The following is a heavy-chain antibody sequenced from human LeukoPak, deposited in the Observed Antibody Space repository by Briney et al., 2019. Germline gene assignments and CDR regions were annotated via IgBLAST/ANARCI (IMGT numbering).Heavy chain of an antibody. Sequence: GESLKISCKGSGYSFTNYWIGWVRQMPGKGLEWMGIIYPGDSDTRYSPSFQGQVTISADKSISTAYLQMNSLRAEDTAVYYCAKEEWFGDLISLDYWGQGTLVTVSS. J-gene: IGHJ4*02. CDR3: AKEEWFGDLISLDY. CDR2: IYPGDSDT. V-gene: IGHV5-51*01. CDR1: GYSFTNYW. D-gene: IGHD3-10*01.